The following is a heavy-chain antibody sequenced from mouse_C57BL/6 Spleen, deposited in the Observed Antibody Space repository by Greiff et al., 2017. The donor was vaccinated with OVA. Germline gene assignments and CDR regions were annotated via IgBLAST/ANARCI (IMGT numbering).Heavy chain of an antibody. CDR1: GYSITSGYY. J-gene: IGHJ2*01. V-gene: IGHV3-6*01. D-gene: IGHD1-1*01. Sequence: EVQRVESGPGLVKPSQSLSLTCSVPGYSITSGYYWNWIRQFPGNKLEWMGYISYDGSNNYNPSLKNRISITRDTSKNQFFLKLNSVTTEDTATYYCARDRDYGSSLDYWGQGTTLTVSS. CDR3: ARDRDYGSSLDY. CDR2: ISYDGSN.